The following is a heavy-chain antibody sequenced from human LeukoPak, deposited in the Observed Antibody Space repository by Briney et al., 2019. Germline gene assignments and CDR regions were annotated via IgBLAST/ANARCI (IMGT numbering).Heavy chain of an antibody. Sequence: GGSLSLSCAASGFIFNKHAMSWVRQAPGKGLEWVSGLSGSGSSTDYADSVKGRFTVSRDNSKNTLFLQMHSLRAEDTAIYYCAKERDYGPADYWGQGTLVTVSS. CDR1: GFIFNKHA. V-gene: IGHV3-23*01. CDR3: AKERDYGPADY. CDR2: LSGSGSST. J-gene: IGHJ4*02. D-gene: IGHD4/OR15-4a*01.